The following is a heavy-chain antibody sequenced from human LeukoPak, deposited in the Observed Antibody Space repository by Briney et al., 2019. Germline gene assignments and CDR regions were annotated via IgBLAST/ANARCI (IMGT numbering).Heavy chain of an antibody. CDR1: GFTFSSYA. V-gene: IGHV3-23*01. J-gene: IGHJ4*02. Sequence: GGSLRLSCAASGFTFSSYAVSWVRQAPGKGLEWVSAISGSGGSTYYADSVKGRFTISRDNSKNTLYLQMNSLRAEDTAVYYCAKMTRYSGYVFFDYWGQGTLVTVSS. CDR3: AKMTRYSGYVFFDY. D-gene: IGHD5-12*01. CDR2: ISGSGGST.